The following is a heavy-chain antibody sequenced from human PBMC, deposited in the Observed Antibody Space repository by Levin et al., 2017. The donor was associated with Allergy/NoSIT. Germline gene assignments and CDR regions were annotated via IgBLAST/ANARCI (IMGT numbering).Heavy chain of an antibody. D-gene: IGHD2-15*01. CDR2: TRNKANSYTT. V-gene: IGHV3-72*01. CDR3: AREYCSGGSCYSFGY. Sequence: AGGSLRLSCAASGFTFSDYYMDWARQAPGKGLEWVGRTRNKANSYTTEYAASVKGRFTISRDDSKNSLYLQMNSLKIEDTAVYYCAREYCSGGSCYSFGYWGQGTLVTVSS. CDR1: GFTFSDYY. J-gene: IGHJ4*02.